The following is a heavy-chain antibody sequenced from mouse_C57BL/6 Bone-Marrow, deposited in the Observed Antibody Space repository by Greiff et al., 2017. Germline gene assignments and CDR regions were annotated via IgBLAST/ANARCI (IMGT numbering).Heavy chain of an antibody. V-gene: IGHV1-62-2*01. D-gene: IGHD1-1*01. CDR3: ARRDDGSSSWALDY. Sequence: QVQLQQSGAELVKPGASVKLSCKASGYTFTDYTMHWVKQRTGQGLEWIGGFYPEYGSIKYNQKFKGKATLTADKSSSTAYMQLSRVTSEDSAVYYCARRDDGSSSWALDYWGQGTPVTVSA. J-gene: IGHJ4*01. CDR1: GYTFTDYT. CDR2: FYPEYGSI.